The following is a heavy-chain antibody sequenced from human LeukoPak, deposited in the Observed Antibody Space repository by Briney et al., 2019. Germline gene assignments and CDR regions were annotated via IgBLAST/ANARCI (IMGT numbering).Heavy chain of an antibody. V-gene: IGHV3-21*01. CDR1: GYTFNSYS. D-gene: IGHD2-2*01. CDR2: ISSSSSYI. Sequence: KPGGSLRLSWAASGYTFNSYSTNWVRQAPGKGLEWVTSISSSSSYIYYADSVKGRFTISRDNDKNSLYLKMSSRSADDTAGYYCARNCSSTAFIYWFDPWGQGTLVTVSS. J-gene: IGHJ5*02. CDR3: ARNCSSTAFIYWFDP.